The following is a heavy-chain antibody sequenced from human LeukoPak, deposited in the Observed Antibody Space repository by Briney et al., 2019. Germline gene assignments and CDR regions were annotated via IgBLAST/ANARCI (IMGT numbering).Heavy chain of an antibody. Sequence: GGSLRLSCAASGFTFRSYAIHWVRQAPGKGLEWVAGISYDGNNKYFADSLKGRFTISRDNSKITLHLQMNSLRAEDTAMYYCANVGDGYSDAFYIWGQGTMVTVSS. J-gene: IGHJ3*02. CDR3: ANVGDGYSDAFYI. CDR2: ISYDGNNK. V-gene: IGHV3-30*04. CDR1: GFTFRSYA. D-gene: IGHD5-24*01.